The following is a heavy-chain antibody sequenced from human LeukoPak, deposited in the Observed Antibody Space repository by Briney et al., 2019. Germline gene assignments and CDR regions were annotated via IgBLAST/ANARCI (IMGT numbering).Heavy chain of an antibody. Sequence: PSETLSLTCAVYGGSFSGYYWSWIRQPPGKGLEWIGEINHSGSTNYNPSLKSRVTISVDTSKNQFSLKLSSVTAADTAVYYCARGQTRIVGATRYFDYWGQGTLVTVSS. CDR2: INHSGST. D-gene: IGHD1-26*01. CDR1: GGSFSGYY. V-gene: IGHV4-34*01. CDR3: ARGQTRIVGATRYFDY. J-gene: IGHJ4*02.